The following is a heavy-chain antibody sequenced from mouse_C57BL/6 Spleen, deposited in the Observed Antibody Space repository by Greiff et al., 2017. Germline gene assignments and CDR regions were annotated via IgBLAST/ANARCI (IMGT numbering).Heavy chain of an antibody. CDR3: AREGYYAMDY. CDR1: GFTFSDYG. CDR2: ISSGSSTI. V-gene: IGHV5-17*01. Sequence: EVNVVESGGGLVKPGGSLKLSCAASGFTFSDYGMHWVRQAPEKGLEWVAYISSGSSTIYYADTVKGRFTIARDNAKNTLFLQMTILRSEDTAMYYCAREGYYAMDYWGQGTSVTVSS. J-gene: IGHJ4*01.